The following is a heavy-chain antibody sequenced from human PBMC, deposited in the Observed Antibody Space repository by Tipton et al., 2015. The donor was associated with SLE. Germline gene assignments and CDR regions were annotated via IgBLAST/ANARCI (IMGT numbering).Heavy chain of an antibody. Sequence: SLRLSCAASGFTVSSNYMSWVRQAPGKGLEWVSVIYSGGSTYYADSVKGRFTISRDNSKNTLYLQRNSLRAEDTAVYYCARARQQLPDFDYWGQGTLVTVSS. CDR2: IYSGGST. J-gene: IGHJ4*02. V-gene: IGHV3-66*01. CDR3: ARARQQLPDFDY. D-gene: IGHD6-13*01. CDR1: GFTVSSNY.